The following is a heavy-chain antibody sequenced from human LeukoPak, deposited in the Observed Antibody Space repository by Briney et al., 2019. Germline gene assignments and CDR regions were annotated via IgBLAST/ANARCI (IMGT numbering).Heavy chain of an antibody. J-gene: IGHJ4*02. Sequence: PGGSLRLSCAASGLTFSGYWMNWVRQAPGKWLEWVANIKPDGSEKYYVDSVKGRFTISRDNAKNSLYLQMTSLRAEDTAVYYCARGSGDYSGQGTLVTVSS. CDR3: ARGSGDY. CDR1: GLTFSGYW. CDR2: IKPDGSEK. V-gene: IGHV3-7*04.